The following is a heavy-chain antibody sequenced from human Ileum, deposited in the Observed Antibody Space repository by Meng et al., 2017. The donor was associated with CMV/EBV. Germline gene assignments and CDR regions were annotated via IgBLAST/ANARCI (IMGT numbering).Heavy chain of an antibody. CDR1: CFTVSHNS. Sequence: CTASCFTVSHNSMFSVPRPPAKVLECVSVIYTTVNPYYADSVKGRSIISRDNSKNTLYLQMNSLRADDTAIYYCARATSYGTGSWPDFWGPGTLVTVSS. V-gene: IGHV3-53*01. CDR2: IYTTVNP. D-gene: IGHD3-10*01. CDR3: ARATSYGTGSWPDF. J-gene: IGHJ4*03.